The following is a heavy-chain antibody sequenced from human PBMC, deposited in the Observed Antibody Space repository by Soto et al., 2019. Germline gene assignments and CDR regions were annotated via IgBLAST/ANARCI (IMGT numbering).Heavy chain of an antibody. Sequence: ASVKVSCKASGYTFTSYAMHWVRQAPGQRLEWMGWINAGNGNTKYSQKFQGRVTITRDTSASTAYMELSSLRSEDTAVYYCARGEVGAMDGLGYWGQGTLVTVSS. D-gene: IGHD1-26*01. CDR1: GYTFTSYA. CDR3: ARGEVGAMDGLGY. V-gene: IGHV1-3*01. CDR2: INAGNGNT. J-gene: IGHJ4*02.